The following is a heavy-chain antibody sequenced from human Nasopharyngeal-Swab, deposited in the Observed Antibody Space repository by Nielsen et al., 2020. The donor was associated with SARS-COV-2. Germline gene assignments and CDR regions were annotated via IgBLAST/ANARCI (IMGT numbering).Heavy chain of an antibody. D-gene: IGHD6-13*01. CDR3: AREEGYSSGWYFRY. CDR2: IIPSSGTA. J-gene: IGHJ4*02. Sequence: ARQAPGQGLEWMGGIIPSSGTANYAQKFQGRVTITADESSSIVYMEVSGLRSEDSAVYYCAREEGYSSGWYFRYWGQGTRVTVSS. V-gene: IGHV1-69*01.